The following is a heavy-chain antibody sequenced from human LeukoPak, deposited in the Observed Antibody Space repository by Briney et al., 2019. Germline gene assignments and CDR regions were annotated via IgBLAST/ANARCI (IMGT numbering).Heavy chain of an antibody. V-gene: IGHV3-48*03. CDR1: GFTFSSSE. J-gene: IGHJ5*02. Sequence: WGSLRLSCAASGFTFSSSEMNWVRQAPGKGLEWVSCISSGGTTKFYADSVKGRFTTSRDNAKNSLYLQMDSLRAEDTAVYYCARDGLIVATTWGQGTLVTVSS. CDR3: ARDGLIVATT. CDR2: ISSGGTTK. D-gene: IGHD5-12*01.